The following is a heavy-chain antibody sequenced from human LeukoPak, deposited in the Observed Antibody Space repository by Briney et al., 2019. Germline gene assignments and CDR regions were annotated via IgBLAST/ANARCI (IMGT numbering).Heavy chain of an antibody. Sequence: GGSLRLSCAASGFTFSSYAMSWVRQAPGKGLEWVSGNSGGGGSTYYADSVKGRLTISRDNSKNTLYLQMNSLRAEDTAVYYCAKDGGKHYYYYGMDVWGQGTTVTVSS. V-gene: IGHV3-23*01. CDR2: NSGGGGST. CDR1: GFTFSSYA. J-gene: IGHJ6*02. CDR3: AKDGGKHYYYYGMDV.